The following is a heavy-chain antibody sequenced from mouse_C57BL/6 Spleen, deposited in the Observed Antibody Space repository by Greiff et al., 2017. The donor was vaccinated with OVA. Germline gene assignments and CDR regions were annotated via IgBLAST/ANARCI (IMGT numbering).Heavy chain of an antibody. Sequence: EVKLMESGGGLVKPGGSLKLSCAASGFTFSDYGMHWVRQAPEKGLEWVAYLSSGSSTIYYADTVKGRFTISRDNAKNTLFLQMTSLRSEDTAMYYCARPYYGSSYLAWFAYWGQGTLVTVSA. CDR2: LSSGSSTI. CDR1: GFTFSDYG. CDR3: ARPYYGSSYLAWFAY. V-gene: IGHV5-17*01. J-gene: IGHJ3*01. D-gene: IGHD1-1*01.